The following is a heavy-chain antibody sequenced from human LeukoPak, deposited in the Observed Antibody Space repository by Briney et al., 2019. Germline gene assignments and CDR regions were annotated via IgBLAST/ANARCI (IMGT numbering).Heavy chain of an antibody. V-gene: IGHV3-9*01. Sequence: GGSLRLSCAASGVTFSSYWMSWVRQAPGKGLEWVSGISWNSGSIGYADSVKGRFTISRDNAKNSLYLQMNSLRAEDTALYYCAKDSLPTIAAAGTVDYWGQGTLVTVSS. CDR3: AKDSLPTIAAAGTVDY. D-gene: IGHD6-13*01. CDR2: ISWNSGSI. J-gene: IGHJ4*02. CDR1: GVTFSSYW.